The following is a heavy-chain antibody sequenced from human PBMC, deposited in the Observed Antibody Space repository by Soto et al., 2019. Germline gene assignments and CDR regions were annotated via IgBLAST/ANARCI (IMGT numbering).Heavy chain of an antibody. V-gene: IGHV4-61*01. D-gene: IGHD2-15*01. Sequence: SETLSLTCTVSGGSVSTGNYNWSWIRQPPGKRLEWIGFIFHSGNAKYNPSLKSRVTISIDTSKSQFSLSLDSVTAADTAVYFCARAHAPTLPFDYWGLGTLVTVSS. CDR1: GGSVSTGNYN. CDR2: IFHSGNA. J-gene: IGHJ4*01. CDR3: ARAHAPTLPFDY.